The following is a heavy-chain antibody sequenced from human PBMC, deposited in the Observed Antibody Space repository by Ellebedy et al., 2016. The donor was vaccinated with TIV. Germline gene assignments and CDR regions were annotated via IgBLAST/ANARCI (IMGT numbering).Heavy chain of an antibody. J-gene: IGHJ5*02. V-gene: IGHV3-7*01. CDR1: GFNFSSYW. D-gene: IGHD4-17*01. CDR2: IRQEGDEI. Sequence: GESLKISCAASGFNFSSYWMTWVRQAPGKGLEWVAKIRQEGDEIYYVESVKGRFTISRDNAKNSLFLQMNSLRVEDTAVYYCARRASYGDYAVQVNPWFDPWGLGTLVTVSS. CDR3: ARRASYGDYAVQVNPWFDP.